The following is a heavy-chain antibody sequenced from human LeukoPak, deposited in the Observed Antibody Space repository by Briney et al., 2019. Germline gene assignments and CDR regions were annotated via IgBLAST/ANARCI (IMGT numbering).Heavy chain of an antibody. CDR3: ARDGVITLGGVIVTNWFDP. J-gene: IGHJ5*02. CDR2: INPNSGGT. D-gene: IGHD3-16*02. V-gene: IGHV1-2*02. Sequence: ASVKVSCKASGYTFTGYYMHWVRQAPGQGLEWMGWINPNSGGTNYAQKLQGRVTMTRDTSISTAYMELCRLRADDTAVYYCARDGVITLGGVIVTNWFDPWGQGTLVTVSS. CDR1: GYTFTGYY.